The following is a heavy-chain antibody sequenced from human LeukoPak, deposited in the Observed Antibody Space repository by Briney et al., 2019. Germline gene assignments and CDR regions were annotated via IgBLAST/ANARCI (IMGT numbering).Heavy chain of an antibody. CDR2: ISGSGRST. D-gene: IGHD3-22*01. Sequence: GGSLRLSCAASGFTFSSYGMSWVRQAAGKGLEWVSAISGSGRSTYYAYYVKGRFTISRDNSQHPLYLQMNSLRAEDTAVYYCAKVHEPDYYDNSAYYPDYWGQGTLVTVSS. V-gene: IGHV3-23*01. CDR3: AKVHEPDYYDNSAYYPDY. CDR1: GFTFSSYG. J-gene: IGHJ4*02.